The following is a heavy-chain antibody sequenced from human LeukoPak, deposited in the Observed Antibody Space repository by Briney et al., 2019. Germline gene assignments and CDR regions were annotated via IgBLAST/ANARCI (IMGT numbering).Heavy chain of an antibody. CDR2: ISAYNGNT. CDR1: GYTFTSYG. D-gene: IGHD2-2*03. J-gene: IGHJ4*02. Sequence: GASVKVSCKASGYTFTSYGISWVRQAPGQGLEWMGWISAYNGNTNYAQKLQGRVTMTTDTSTSTAYMELRSLRSDDTAVYYCARDLAPLMDIVVVPAYYWGQGTLVTVSS. CDR3: ARDLAPLMDIVVVPAYY. V-gene: IGHV1-18*01.